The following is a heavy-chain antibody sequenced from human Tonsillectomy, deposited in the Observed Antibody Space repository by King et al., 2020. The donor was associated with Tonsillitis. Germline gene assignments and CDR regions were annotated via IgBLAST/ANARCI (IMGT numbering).Heavy chain of an antibody. V-gene: IGHV3-30*18. J-gene: IGHJ2*01. CDR2: ISYDGSTK. D-gene: IGHD3-22*01. Sequence: VQLVESGGGVFKPGRSLRLSCAASGFTFSSYGIHWVRQAPGKGLEWVAVISYDGSTKYYADAVKGRFTISRDNSNNTLYLQMNSLRAEDTSVYYRAKGFEDSAYYSENSVPSGRGTLVTVSS. CDR1: GFTFSSYG. CDR3: AKGFEDSAYYSENSVP.